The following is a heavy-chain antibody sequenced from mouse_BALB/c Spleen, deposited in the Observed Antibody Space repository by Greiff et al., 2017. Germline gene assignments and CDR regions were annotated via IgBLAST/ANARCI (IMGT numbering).Heavy chain of an antibody. Sequence: VQLQQSGAELMKPGASVKISCKATGYTFSSYWLEWVKQRPGHGLEWIGEILPGSGSTNYNEKFKGKATFTADTSSNTAYMQLSSLTSEDSAVYYWERDDYGSRDWYFEVWGAGTTVTVSS. CDR1: GYTFSSYW. CDR3: ERDDYGSRDWYFEV. CDR2: ILPGSGST. V-gene: IGHV1-9*01. J-gene: IGHJ1*01. D-gene: IGHD1-1*01.